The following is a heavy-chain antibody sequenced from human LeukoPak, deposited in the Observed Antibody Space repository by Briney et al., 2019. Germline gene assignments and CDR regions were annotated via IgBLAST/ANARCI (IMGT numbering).Heavy chain of an antibody. J-gene: IGHJ5*02. CDR2: INPNSGGT. CDR3: ARDGEPPATWFDP. V-gene: IGHV1-2*02. CDR1: GYTFTGYY. Sequence: ASVKVSCKASGYTFTGYYMHWVRQAPGQGLEWMGWINPNSGGTNYAQKFQGRVTMTRDTSISTAYMKLSRLRSDDTAVYYCARDGEPPATWFDPWGQGTLVTVSS. D-gene: IGHD1-14*01.